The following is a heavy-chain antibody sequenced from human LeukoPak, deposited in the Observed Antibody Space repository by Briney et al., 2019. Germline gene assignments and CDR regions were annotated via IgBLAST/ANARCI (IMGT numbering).Heavy chain of an antibody. J-gene: IGHJ6*03. CDR2: INSDGSST. CDR3: ARGGYCSSTSCYNYYYMDV. Sequence: PGGSLRLSCAASGFTFSSYWMHWVRQAPGKGLVWVSRINSDGSSTSHADSVKGRFTISRDSAKNTLYLQMNSLRAEDTAVYYCARGGYCSSTSCYNYYYMDVWGKGTTVTVFS. CDR1: GFTFSSYW. V-gene: IGHV3-74*01. D-gene: IGHD2-2*02.